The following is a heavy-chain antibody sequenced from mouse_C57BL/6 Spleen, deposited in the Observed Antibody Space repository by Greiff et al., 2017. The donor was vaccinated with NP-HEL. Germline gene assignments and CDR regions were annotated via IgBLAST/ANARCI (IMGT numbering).Heavy chain of an antibody. V-gene: IGHV1-18*01. CDR1: GYTFTDYN. Sequence: EVQLQQSGPELVKPGASVKIPCKASGYTFTDYNMDWVKQSHGKSLEWIGDINPNNGGTIYNQKFKGKATLTVDKSSSTAYMELRSLTSEDTAVYYCARSQGYDYDPNYFDYWGQGTTLTVSS. CDR3: ARSQGYDYDPNYFDY. J-gene: IGHJ2*01. CDR2: INPNNGGT. D-gene: IGHD2-4*01.